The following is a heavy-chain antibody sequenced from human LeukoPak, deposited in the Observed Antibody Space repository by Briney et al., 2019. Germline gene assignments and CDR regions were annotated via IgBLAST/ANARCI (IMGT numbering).Heavy chain of an antibody. D-gene: IGHD2-2*01. Sequence: PSGTLSLTCTVSGASFSSYYWNWIRQPPGKRLEWIGYIHHSVSSDYNPSLKSRVTMSIDTSKNQFSLKVTSVSAADTAVYFCARGGGCTSTSCDLDYWGQGILVTVSS. V-gene: IGHV4-59*01. CDR3: ARGGGCTSTSCDLDY. CDR1: GASFSSYY. J-gene: IGHJ4*02. CDR2: IHHSVSS.